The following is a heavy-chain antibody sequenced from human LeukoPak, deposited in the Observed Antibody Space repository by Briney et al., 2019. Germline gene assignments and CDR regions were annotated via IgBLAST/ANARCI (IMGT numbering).Heavy chain of an antibody. CDR1: GFTFSSYA. V-gene: IGHV3-30-3*01. CDR2: ISYDGSNK. D-gene: IGHD4-17*01. CDR3: AKNYGDSGADNWFDP. J-gene: IGHJ5*02. Sequence: GGSLRLSCAASGFTFSSYAMHWVRQAPGKGLEWVAVISYDGSNKYYADSVKGRFTISRDNSKNTLYLQMNSLRAEDTAVYYCAKNYGDSGADNWFDPWGQGTLVTVSS.